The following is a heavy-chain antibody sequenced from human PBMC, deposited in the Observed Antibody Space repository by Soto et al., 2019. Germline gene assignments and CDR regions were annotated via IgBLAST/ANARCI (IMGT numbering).Heavy chain of an antibody. CDR2: IIPISGTA. CDR1: XXTFSSYA. CDR3: ARSQGSSTSLEIYYYYYYGMDV. Sequence: QVQLVQSGAEVKKPGSSVKVSCKASXXTFSSYAISWVRQAPGQGLEWMGGIIPISGTANYAQKFQGRVTITADESTSTAYMELSSLRSEDTAVYYCARSQGSSTSLEIYYYYYYGMDVWGQGTTVTVSS. V-gene: IGHV1-69*01. D-gene: IGHD2-2*01. J-gene: IGHJ6*02.